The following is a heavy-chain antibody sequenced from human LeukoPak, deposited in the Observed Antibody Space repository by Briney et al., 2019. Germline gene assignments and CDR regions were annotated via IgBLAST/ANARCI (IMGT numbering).Heavy chain of an antibody. D-gene: IGHD3-22*01. CDR1: GYSFTSYW. J-gene: IGHJ4*02. CDR2: FYPGDSDT. CDR3: AREYYYDSSGYSYIDY. V-gene: IGHV5-51*01. Sequence: HGESLKIPCKGSGYSFTSYWIGRVRQMPGKGLDGMGIFYPGDSDTRYSPSFQGQVTISADKSISTAYLQWRSLKASDTAMYYCAREYYYDSSGYSYIDYWGQGTLVTVSS.